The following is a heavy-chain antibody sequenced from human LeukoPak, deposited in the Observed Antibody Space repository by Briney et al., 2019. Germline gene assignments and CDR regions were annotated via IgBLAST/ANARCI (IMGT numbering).Heavy chain of an antibody. V-gene: IGHV3-30*01. CDR3: ARDSTYYYDSGSSGPHYFDN. D-gene: IGHD3-10*01. J-gene: IGHJ4*02. CDR1: GFTFSNYA. CDR2: ISSGGTYE. Sequence: GKSLRLSCAASGFTFSNYAMHWVRQAPGKWLEWVSLISSGGTYEYYADSVKGRVPISRDNSKNTLYLQLNSLRAEDTAVDYCARDSTYYYDSGSSGPHYFDNWGQGTLVTVSS.